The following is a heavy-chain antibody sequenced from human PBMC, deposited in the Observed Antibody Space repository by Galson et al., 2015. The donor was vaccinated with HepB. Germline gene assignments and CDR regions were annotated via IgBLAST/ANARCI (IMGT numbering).Heavy chain of an antibody. CDR2: INPISGDT. J-gene: IGHJ5*02. CDR1: GETFTGYY. D-gene: IGHD2-2*01. V-gene: IGHV1-2*06. CDR3: ARDLPDPYCSRSTCYGFDP. Sequence: SVKVSCKASGETFTGYYMHWVRQAPGQGLEWMGRINPISGDTKYAPNFWGRVTMTRDRSISTAHMELRSLTSDDTALYYCARDLPDPYCSRSTCYGFDPWGQGTLVTVSS.